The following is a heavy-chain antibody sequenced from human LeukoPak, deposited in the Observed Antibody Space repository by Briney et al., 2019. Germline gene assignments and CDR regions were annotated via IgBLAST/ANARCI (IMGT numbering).Heavy chain of an antibody. CDR2: ISWNSGSI. D-gene: IGHD3-3*01. CDR3: AKDPNYDFWSGYYNGGFDY. V-gene: IGHV3-9*01. J-gene: IGHJ4*02. CDR1: GFTFDDYA. Sequence: GRSLRLSCAASGFTFDDYAMHWVRQAPGKGLEWVSGISWNSGSIGYADSVKGRFTTSRDNAKNSLYLQMNSLRAEDTALYYCAKDPNYDFWSGYYNGGFDYWGQGTLVTVSS.